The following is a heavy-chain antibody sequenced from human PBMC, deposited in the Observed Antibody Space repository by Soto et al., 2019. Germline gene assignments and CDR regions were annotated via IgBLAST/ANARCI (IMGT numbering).Heavy chain of an antibody. CDR1: GYSFTSYW. CDR2: IYPGDSDT. CDR3: AKGGRAAAGTYIDY. J-gene: IGHJ4*02. V-gene: IGHV5-51*01. Sequence: GQALKISCKGSGYSFTSYWIGWVRQMPGKGLEWMGIIYPGDSDTRYSPSFQGQVTISRDNSKNTLYLQMNSLRAEDTAVYYCAKGGRAAAGTYIDYWGQGTLVTVSS. D-gene: IGHD6-13*01.